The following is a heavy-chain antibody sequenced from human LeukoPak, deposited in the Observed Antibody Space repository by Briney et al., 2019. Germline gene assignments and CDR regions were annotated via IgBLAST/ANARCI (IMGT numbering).Heavy chain of an antibody. J-gene: IGHJ4*02. V-gene: IGHV4-34*01. CDR3: ARGPRNWNHVNFDY. Sequence: SETLSLTCAVYGGSFSGYYWSWIRQPPGKGLEWIGEINHSGSTNYNPSLKSRVTISVDTSKNQFSLKLSSVTAADTAVYYCARGPRNWNHVNFDYWGQGTLVTVSS. CDR2: INHSGST. CDR1: GGSFSGYY. D-gene: IGHD1-14*01.